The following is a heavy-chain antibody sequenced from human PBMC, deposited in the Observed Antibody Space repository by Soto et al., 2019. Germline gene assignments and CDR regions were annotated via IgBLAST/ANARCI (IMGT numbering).Heavy chain of an antibody. J-gene: IGHJ4*02. Sequence: GASVKVSCKASGYTFTSYGISWVRQAPGQGLEWMGWISAYNGNTNYAQKLQGRVTMTTDTSTSTAYMELRSLRSDDTAVYYCARDRPLYDFRSGFVFDYWGQGTLVTVSS. D-gene: IGHD3-3*01. CDR1: GYTFTSYG. CDR2: ISAYNGNT. V-gene: IGHV1-18*01. CDR3: ARDRPLYDFRSGFVFDY.